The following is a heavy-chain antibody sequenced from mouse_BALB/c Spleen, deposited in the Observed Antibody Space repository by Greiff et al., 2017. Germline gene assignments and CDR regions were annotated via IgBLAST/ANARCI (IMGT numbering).Heavy chain of an antibody. CDR1: GYTFTDYA. Sequence: QVQLQQSGPELVRPGVSVKISCKGSGYTFTDYAMHWVKQSHAKSLEWIGVISTYYGNTNYNQKFKGKATMTVDKSSSTAYMELARLTSEDSAIYYCARVQYGNPAWFAYWGQGTLVTVSA. CDR3: ARVQYGNPAWFAY. D-gene: IGHD2-10*02. V-gene: IGHV1-67*01. CDR2: ISTYYGNT. J-gene: IGHJ3*01.